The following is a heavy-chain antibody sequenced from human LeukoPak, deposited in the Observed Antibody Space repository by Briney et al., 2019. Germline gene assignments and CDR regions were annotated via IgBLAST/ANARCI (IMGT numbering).Heavy chain of an antibody. V-gene: IGHV3-53*01. CDR2: IYSGGGT. J-gene: IGHJ4*02. Sequence: PGGSLRLSCAASGFTVSSNYMSWVRQAPGKGLEWASVIYSGGGTYYADSVKGRFTISRDNSKNTLYLQMNSLRAEDTAVYYCARVRDYLYYFDYWGQGTLVTVSS. D-gene: IGHD3-10*01. CDR1: GFTVSSNY. CDR3: ARVRDYLYYFDY.